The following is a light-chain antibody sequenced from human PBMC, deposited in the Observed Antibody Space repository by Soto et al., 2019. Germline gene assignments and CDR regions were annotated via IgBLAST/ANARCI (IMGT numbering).Light chain of an antibody. CDR2: EVS. V-gene: IGLV2-8*01. CDR1: SGDLGDYNY. J-gene: IGLJ1*01. Sequence: QSALTQPPSASGSPGQSVTIYCTTTSGDLGDYNYVSWYQQHPGKAPKLMIYEVSKRPSGVPDRFSGSKSGYTASLTVSGLQAEDEADYYCSSYAGSNILVFGTGTKLTVL. CDR3: SSYAGSNILV.